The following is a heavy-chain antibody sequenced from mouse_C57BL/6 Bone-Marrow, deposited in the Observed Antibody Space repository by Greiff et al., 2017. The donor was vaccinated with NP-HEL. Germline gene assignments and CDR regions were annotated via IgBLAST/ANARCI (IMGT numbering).Heavy chain of an antibody. J-gene: IGHJ4*01. CDR1: GFTFSDYY. Sequence: EVMLVESGGGLVQPGGSLKLSCAASGFTFSDYYMYWVRQTPEKRLEWVAYISNGGGSTYYPDTVKGRFTISRDNAKNTLYLQMSRLKSEDTAMYYCARRRSSVYYYAMDYWGQGTSVTVSS. D-gene: IGHD1-1*01. V-gene: IGHV5-12*01. CDR2: ISNGGGST. CDR3: ARRRSSVYYYAMDY.